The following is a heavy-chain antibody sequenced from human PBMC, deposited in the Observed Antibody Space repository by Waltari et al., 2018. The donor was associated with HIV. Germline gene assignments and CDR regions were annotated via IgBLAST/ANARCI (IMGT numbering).Heavy chain of an antibody. CDR3: AHRRGGWVAFDI. CDR2: IYWDDDK. V-gene: IGHV2-5*02. J-gene: IGHJ3*02. Sequence: LTLKESGPTLVQPPQTLTLTCTFSGFSLRTSGVGVGWIRQPPGKALEWLALIYWDDDKRYSPSLKSRLTITKDTSKNQVVLTMTNMDPVDTATYYCAHRRGGWVAFDIWGQGTMVTVSS. D-gene: IGHD3-16*01. CDR1: GFSLRTSGVG.